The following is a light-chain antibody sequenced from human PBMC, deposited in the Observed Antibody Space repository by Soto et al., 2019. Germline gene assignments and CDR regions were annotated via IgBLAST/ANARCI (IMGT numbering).Light chain of an antibody. Sequence: DIQMTQSPSSLSASLGDRVTITCLASQSISNYLNWYQQKPGKAPKLLIYGASTLQSGVPSRFSGSGSGTEFTLTISSLQPDDFATYYCQQYSSYSRTFGQGTKV. CDR2: GAS. CDR3: QQYSSYSRT. V-gene: IGKV1-5*01. J-gene: IGKJ1*01. CDR1: QSISNY.